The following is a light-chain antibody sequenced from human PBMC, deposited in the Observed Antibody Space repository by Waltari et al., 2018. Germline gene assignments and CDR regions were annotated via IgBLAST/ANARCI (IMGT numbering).Light chain of an antibody. J-gene: IGKJ3*01. Sequence: EIVLTQSPGTLSLSPGERATLSCRARQNIRSNCFAWYQQKPGQAPRPLIYDASTRATGIPDRFSGSGSGTDFTLTISRLEPEDFAVYYCQQYGSSPFIFGPGTKVDIK. CDR2: DAS. CDR3: QQYGSSPFI. V-gene: IGKV3-20*01. CDR1: QNIRSNC.